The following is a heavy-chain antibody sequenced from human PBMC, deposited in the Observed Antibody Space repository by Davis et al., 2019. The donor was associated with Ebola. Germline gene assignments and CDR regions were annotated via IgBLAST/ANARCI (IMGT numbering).Heavy chain of an antibody. J-gene: IGHJ4*02. CDR1: GFTFSSYG. CDR2: IWYDGSNK. Sequence: GESLKISCAASGFTFSSYGMHWVRQAPGEGLEWVAVIWYDGSNKYYADSVKGRFTISRDNSKNTLYLQMNSLRAEDTAVYYCARSGYSSGWYQTDYWGQGTLVTVSS. V-gene: IGHV3-33*01. CDR3: ARSGYSSGWYQTDY. D-gene: IGHD6-19*01.